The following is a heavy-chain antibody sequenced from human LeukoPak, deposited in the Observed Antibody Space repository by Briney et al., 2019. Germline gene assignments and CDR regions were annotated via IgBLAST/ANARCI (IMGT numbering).Heavy chain of an antibody. V-gene: IGHV4-59*01. J-gene: IGHJ6*03. CDR2: IYYSGST. Sequence: SETLSLTCTVSGGSISSYYWSWIRQPPGKGLEWIGYIYYSGSTNYNPSLKSRVTISVDTSKNQFSLKLSSVTAADTAVYYCAGGSSSWLYYYYYYMDVWGKGTTVTISS. CDR3: AGGSSSWLYYYYYYMDV. CDR1: GGSISSYY. D-gene: IGHD6-13*01.